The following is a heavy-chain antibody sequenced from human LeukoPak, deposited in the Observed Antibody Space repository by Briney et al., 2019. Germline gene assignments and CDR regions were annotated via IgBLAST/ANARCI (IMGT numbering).Heavy chain of an antibody. CDR2: IIPLFGSA. J-gene: IGHJ6*03. CDR3: AREAYDFWSGTSHYYYYYMDV. D-gene: IGHD3-3*01. CDR1: GGTFSSYA. V-gene: IGHV1-69*06. Sequence: ASVKVSCKASGGTFSSYAISWVRQAPGQGPEWMGGIIPLFGSANSAHKFQGRVTITADKSTSTAYMELSRLRSDDTAVYYCAREAYDFWSGTSHYYYYYMDVWGKGTTVTVSS.